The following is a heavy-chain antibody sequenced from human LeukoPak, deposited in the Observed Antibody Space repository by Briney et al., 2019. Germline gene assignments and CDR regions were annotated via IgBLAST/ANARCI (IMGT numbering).Heavy chain of an antibody. J-gene: IGHJ3*02. CDR2: ISSSSSYI. D-gene: IGHD5-18*01. CDR3: ARDGYSYGAFDI. CDR1: GFTFSSYS. Sequence: PGGSLRLSCAASGFTFSSYSMNWVRQAPGKGLEWVSSISSSSSYIYYADSVKGRFTISRDNAKNSLYLQMNCLRAEDTAVYYCARDGYSYGAFDIWGQGTMVTVSS. V-gene: IGHV3-21*01.